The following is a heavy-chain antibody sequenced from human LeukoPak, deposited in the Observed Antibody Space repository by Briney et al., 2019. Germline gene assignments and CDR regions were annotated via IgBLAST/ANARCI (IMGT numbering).Heavy chain of an antibody. D-gene: IGHD1-26*01. CDR3: ARDVSGKDDF. CDR2: IDEDGSTT. CDR1: GFTFSNYW. Sequence: PWGSLRLSCAASGFTFSNYWFHWVRQAPGKGPVWVSRIDEDGSTTNYADAVRGRFAISRDNAKNTLYLQMNNLRAEDTAVYYCARDVSGKDDFWGQGALVTVSS. J-gene: IGHJ4*02. V-gene: IGHV3-74*01.